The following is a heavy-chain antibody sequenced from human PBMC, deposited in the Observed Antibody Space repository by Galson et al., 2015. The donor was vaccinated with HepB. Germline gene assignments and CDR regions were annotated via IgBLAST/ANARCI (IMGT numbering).Heavy chain of an antibody. Sequence: SVKVSCKASGYTFTSYYMHWVRQAPGQGLEWMGWISAYNGNTNYAQKLQGRVTMTTDTSTSTAYMDLRSLRSDDTAVYYCARGQQDDAFDIWGQGTMVTVSS. V-gene: IGHV1-18*04. D-gene: IGHD1/OR15-1a*01. J-gene: IGHJ3*02. CDR3: ARGQQDDAFDI. CDR1: GYTFTSYY. CDR2: ISAYNGNT.